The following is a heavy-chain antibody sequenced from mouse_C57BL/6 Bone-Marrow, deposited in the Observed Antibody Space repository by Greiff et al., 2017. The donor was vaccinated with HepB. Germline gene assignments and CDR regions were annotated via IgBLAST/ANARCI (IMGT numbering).Heavy chain of an antibody. CDR2: IDPETGGT. Sequence: VQLQQSGAELVRPGASVTLSCKASGYTFTDYEMHWVKQTPVHGLEWIGAIDPETGGTAYNQKFKGKAILTADKSSSTAYMELRSLTSEDSAVYYCTSSIYYYGSSYVGYAMDYWGQGTSVTVSS. D-gene: IGHD1-1*01. V-gene: IGHV1-15*01. CDR1: GYTFTDYE. J-gene: IGHJ4*01. CDR3: TSSIYYYGSSYVGYAMDY.